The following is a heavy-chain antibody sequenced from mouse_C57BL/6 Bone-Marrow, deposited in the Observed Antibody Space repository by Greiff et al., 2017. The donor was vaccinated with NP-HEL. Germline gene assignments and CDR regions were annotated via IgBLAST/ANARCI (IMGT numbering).Heavy chain of an antibody. Sequence: VQLQQPGAELVKPGASVKLSCKASGYTFTNYWMHWVKQRPGRGLEWIGRIDPNSGGTKYNEKFKSKATLTVDTPSSTAYMQLSSLTSEDSAVYYCARYYYGSGYFDYGGRGTALTVSS. CDR3: ARYYYGSGYFDY. CDR2: IDPNSGGT. V-gene: IGHV1-72*01. D-gene: IGHD1-1*01. CDR1: GYTFTNYW. J-gene: IGHJ2*01.